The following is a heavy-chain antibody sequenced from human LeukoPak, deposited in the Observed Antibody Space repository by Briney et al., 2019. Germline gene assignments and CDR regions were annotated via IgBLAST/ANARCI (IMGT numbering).Heavy chain of an antibody. D-gene: IGHD4-17*01. J-gene: IGHJ4*02. CDR1: GGTFSSYA. Sequence: ASVKVSCKASGGTFSSYAISWVRQAPGQGLEWMGWISAYNGYTNYAQKLQGRVTMTTDTSTTTAYMELRSLRSDDTAVYYCARHLYGDYFFDYWGQGTLVTVSS. CDR3: ARHLYGDYFFDY. V-gene: IGHV1-18*01. CDR2: ISAYNGYT.